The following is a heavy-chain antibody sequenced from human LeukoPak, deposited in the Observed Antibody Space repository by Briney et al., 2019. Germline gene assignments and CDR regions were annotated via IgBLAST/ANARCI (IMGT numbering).Heavy chain of an antibody. J-gene: IGHJ3*02. CDR1: GFTFDDYA. Sequence: GGSLRLSCAASGFTFDDYAMHWVRQAPGKGLEWVSGISWNSGSIGYADSVKGRFTISRDNAKNSLYLQMNSLRAEDTALYYCAKGRLRLVPAALRPDAFDIWGQGTMVNVSS. CDR3: AKGRLRLVPAALRPDAFDI. CDR2: ISWNSGSI. D-gene: IGHD2-2*01. V-gene: IGHV3-9*01.